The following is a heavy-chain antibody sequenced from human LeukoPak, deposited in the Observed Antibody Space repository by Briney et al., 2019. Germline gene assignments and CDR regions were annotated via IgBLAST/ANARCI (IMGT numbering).Heavy chain of an antibody. D-gene: IGHD3-22*01. CDR2: IHKDGRVM. V-gene: IGHV3-7*03. J-gene: IGHJ4*02. CDR3: ASSHDSSGND. Sequence: PGGSLRLSCAASGFSFSTYWMAWVRQAPGKGLEWVGNIHKDGRVMFYAASVKGRFIISRDNAKNSLYLDMNSLRDEDTAIYYCASSHDSSGNDWGQGTLVTVTS. CDR1: GFSFSTYW.